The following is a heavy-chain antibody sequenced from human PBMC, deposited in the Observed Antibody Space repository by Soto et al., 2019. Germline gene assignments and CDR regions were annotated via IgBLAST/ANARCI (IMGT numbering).Heavy chain of an antibody. Sequence: SETLSLTCTVSGDSINTADYFWGWVRQPPGKSLEWIATIYYNGDAYYNPSLRTRVTISIDTSKNQFSLTLRPVAAADTAVYYCARHAFSNYENNWFESWGQGTLVTVSS. CDR1: GDSINTADYF. V-gene: IGHV4-39*01. J-gene: IGHJ5*01. D-gene: IGHD4-4*01. CDR2: IYYNGDA. CDR3: ARHAFSNYENNWFES.